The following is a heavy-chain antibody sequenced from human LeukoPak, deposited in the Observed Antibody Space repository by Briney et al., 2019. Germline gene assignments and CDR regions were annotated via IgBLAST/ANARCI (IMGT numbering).Heavy chain of an antibody. V-gene: IGHV3-74*01. CDR2: INSDGSST. Sequence: GGSLRLSCAASGFRFGTYGMHWVRQAPGKGLVWVSRINSDGSSTTYADSVKGRFTVSRDNAKNTLYLQMNSLRAEDTAVYYCVKGGGTVVDYWGQGALVTVSS. CDR1: GFRFGTYG. D-gene: IGHD3-16*01. CDR3: VKGGGTVVDY. J-gene: IGHJ4*02.